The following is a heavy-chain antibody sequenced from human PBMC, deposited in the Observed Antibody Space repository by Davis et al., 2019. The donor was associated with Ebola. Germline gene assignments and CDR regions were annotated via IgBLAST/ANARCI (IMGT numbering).Heavy chain of an antibody. V-gene: IGHV4-39*07. CDR1: GGSISSSSYY. D-gene: IGHD3-10*01. Sequence: MPSETLSLPCTVSGGSISSSSYYWGWIRQPPGKGLEWIGSIYYSGSTYYNPSLKSRVTISVDTSKNQFSLKLSSVTAADTAVYYCARDRGWLARENYFDYWGQGTLVTVSS. J-gene: IGHJ4*02. CDR2: IYYSGST. CDR3: ARDRGWLARENYFDY.